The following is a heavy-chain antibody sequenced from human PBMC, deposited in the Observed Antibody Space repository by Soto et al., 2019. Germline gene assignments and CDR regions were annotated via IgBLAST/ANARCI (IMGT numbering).Heavy chain of an antibody. V-gene: IGHV4-59*01. Sequence: QVQLQESGPGLVKPSETLSLTCTVSGGSISSYYWSWIRQPPGKGLEWIGYIYYSGSTNYNPSLTSRVTISVDTSKNQLSLKLSSVTAADTAVYYCAREVYSNYPHYYYCGMDVWGQGTTVTVSS. J-gene: IGHJ6*02. D-gene: IGHD4-4*01. CDR2: IYYSGST. CDR1: GGSISSYY. CDR3: AREVYSNYPHYYYCGMDV.